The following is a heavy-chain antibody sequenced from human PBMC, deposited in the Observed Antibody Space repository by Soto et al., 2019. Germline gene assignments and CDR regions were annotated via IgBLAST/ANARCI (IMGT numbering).Heavy chain of an antibody. V-gene: IGHV3-53*01. D-gene: IGHD6-6*01. J-gene: IGHJ4*02. CDR2: IYSGGST. Sequence: GGSLRLSCAASGFTVSSNYMSWVRQAPGKGLEWVSVIYSGGSTYYADSVKGRFTISRDNSKNTLYLQMNSLRAEDTAVYYCAREAIAARPGFDYWGQGTLVTVSS. CDR3: AREAIAARPGFDY. CDR1: GFTVSSNY.